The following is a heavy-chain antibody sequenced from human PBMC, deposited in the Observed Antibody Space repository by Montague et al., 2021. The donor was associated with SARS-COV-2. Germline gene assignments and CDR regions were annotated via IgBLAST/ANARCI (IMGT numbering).Heavy chain of an antibody. Sequence: FLRLSCAASGFTFSSYDMHWVRQATGKGLEWVSAIGTAGDTYYPGSVKGRFTISRENAKNSLYLQMNSLRAGDTAVYYCARARGLITMVRGVINDAFDIWGQGTMVTVSS. CDR1: GFTFSSYD. D-gene: IGHD3-10*01. CDR3: ARARGLITMVRGVINDAFDI. CDR2: IGTAGDT. V-gene: IGHV3-13*01. J-gene: IGHJ3*02.